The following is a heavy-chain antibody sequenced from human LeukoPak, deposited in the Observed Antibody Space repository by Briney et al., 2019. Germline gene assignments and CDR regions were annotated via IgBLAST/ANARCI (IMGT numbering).Heavy chain of an antibody. J-gene: IGHJ6*02. CDR2: ISYNGSNK. Sequence: PGGSLRLSCAASGFTFSSYGMHWVRQAPGKGLEWAAVISYNGSNKYYADSVKGRFTISRDNSKNTLYLQMNSLRAEDTAVYYCAKVAGSSSWYNYYYGMDVWGQGTTVTVSS. CDR1: GFTFSSYG. D-gene: IGHD6-13*01. CDR3: AKVAGSSSWYNYYYGMDV. V-gene: IGHV3-30*18.